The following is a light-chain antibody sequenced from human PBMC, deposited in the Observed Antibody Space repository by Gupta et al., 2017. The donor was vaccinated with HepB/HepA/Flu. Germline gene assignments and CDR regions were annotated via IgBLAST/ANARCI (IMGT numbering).Light chain of an antibody. CDR3: QQRSNWPT. CDR2: DAS. V-gene: IGKV3-11*01. Sequence: EIVLTQPPPPLPLSPGERATPSCRASQSVSSYLAWYQQKPGQAPSLLIYDASNRATGIPARFSGSGSGTDFTLTISGLEPEDVAVYYCQQRSNWPTFGQGTKVEIK. CDR1: QSVSSY. J-gene: IGKJ1*01.